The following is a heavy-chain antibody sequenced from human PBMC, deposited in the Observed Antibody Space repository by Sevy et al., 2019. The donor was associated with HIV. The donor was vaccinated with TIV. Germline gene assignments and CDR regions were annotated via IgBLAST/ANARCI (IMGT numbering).Heavy chain of an antibody. CDR3: ASVILSDPGIALPFDS. J-gene: IGHJ4*02. V-gene: IGHV1-69*13. CDR2: IIPIFGLV. D-gene: IGHD6-13*01. CDR1: GGTFRNCA. Sequence: ASVKVSCKASGGTFRNCAFGWVRQAPGQGLEWMGGIIPIFGLVNYAQNFQGRVTITADESRSTTYMELSSLRSEDTALYYCASVILSDPGIALPFDSWGQGTLVTVSS.